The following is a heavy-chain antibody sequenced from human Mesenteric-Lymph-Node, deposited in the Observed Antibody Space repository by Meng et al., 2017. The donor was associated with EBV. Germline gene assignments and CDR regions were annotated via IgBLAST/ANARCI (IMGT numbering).Heavy chain of an antibody. CDR2: IDAGHGNT. V-gene: IGHV1-3*01. CDR3: ARDYYGSGTYLFDY. D-gene: IGHD3-10*01. Sequence: QCQFGQSGAEVKKPGASVKVSCKASGYTFTSYSIHWVRQAPGQRFEWMGWIDAGHGNTKYSQRFQGRVTISRDTFASTVYMELSSLRSEDTAVYYCARDYYGSGTYLFDYWGQGTLVTVSS. CDR1: GYTFTSYS. J-gene: IGHJ4*02.